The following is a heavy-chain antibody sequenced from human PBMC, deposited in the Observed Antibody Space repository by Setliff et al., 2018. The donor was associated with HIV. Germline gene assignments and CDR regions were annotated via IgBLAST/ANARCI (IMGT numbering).Heavy chain of an antibody. CDR3: ARERRYCSGGSCSKFFDY. V-gene: IGHV1-3*01. D-gene: IGHD2-15*01. J-gene: IGHJ4*02. CDR2: INAGNGNT. Sequence: GASVKVSCKASGYTFTSYAMHWVRQAPGQRLEWMGWINAGNGNTKYSQKFQGRVTITTDESTSTAYMELSSLRSEDTAVYSCARERRYCSGGSCSKFFDYWGQGTLVTVSS. CDR1: GYTFTSYA.